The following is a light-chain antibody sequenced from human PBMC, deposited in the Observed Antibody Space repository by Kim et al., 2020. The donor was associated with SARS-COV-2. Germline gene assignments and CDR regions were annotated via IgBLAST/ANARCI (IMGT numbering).Light chain of an antibody. CDR2: GKD. CDR3: NSRDSSGNHWV. CDR1: SLRSYY. Sequence: ALGQTGRITCQGDSLRSYYATWYQQKPGQAPVLVLYGKDNRPSGIPDRFSGSSSRNTASLTITGAQAEDEADYYCNSRDSSGNHWVFGGGTKLTVL. J-gene: IGLJ3*02. V-gene: IGLV3-19*01.